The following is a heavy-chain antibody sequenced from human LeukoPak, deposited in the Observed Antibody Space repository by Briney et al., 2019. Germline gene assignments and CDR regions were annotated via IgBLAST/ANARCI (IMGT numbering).Heavy chain of an antibody. Sequence: GGSLRLSCAASGFTFSSYAMHWVGQAPGKGLEYVSAISSNGGSTYYANSVKGRFTISRDNSKNTLYLQMGSLRAEDMAVYYCARVAYYYYYYMDVWGKGTTVTVSS. CDR2: ISSNGGST. CDR3: ARVAYYYYYYMDV. J-gene: IGHJ6*03. CDR1: GFTFSSYA. V-gene: IGHV3-64*01.